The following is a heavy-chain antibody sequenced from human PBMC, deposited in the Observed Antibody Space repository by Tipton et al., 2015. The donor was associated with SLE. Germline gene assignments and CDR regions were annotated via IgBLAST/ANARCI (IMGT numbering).Heavy chain of an antibody. J-gene: IGHJ4*02. D-gene: IGHD5-18*01. V-gene: IGHV3-33*06. Sequence: SLRLSCAASGFSFSDYVLHGVRQTPGKGLEWVALIWFDGSNEDYADSVKGRFTISRDNSKNTVYLQMNSLRVEDTAMYYCAKDYRRGYSLYFDQWGQGTLVTVSS. CDR3: AKDYRRGYSLYFDQ. CDR1: GFSFSDYV. CDR2: IWFDGSNE.